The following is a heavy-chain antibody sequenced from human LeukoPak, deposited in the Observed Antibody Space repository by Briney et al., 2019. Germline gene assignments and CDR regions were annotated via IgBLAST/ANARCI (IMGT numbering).Heavy chain of an antibody. V-gene: IGHV3-23*01. CDR2: ISGSGDST. Sequence: PGGSLRLSCAASGFTFSSYAMSWVRQAPGKGLEWVSGISGSGDSTYYADSVKGRFTISRSNSKNTLYLQMNSLRDEDTAVYYCAKVLRGLAYYGDYRDWGQGTQVTVSS. CDR3: AKVLRGLAYYGDYRD. CDR1: GFTFSSYA. J-gene: IGHJ4*02. D-gene: IGHD4-17*01.